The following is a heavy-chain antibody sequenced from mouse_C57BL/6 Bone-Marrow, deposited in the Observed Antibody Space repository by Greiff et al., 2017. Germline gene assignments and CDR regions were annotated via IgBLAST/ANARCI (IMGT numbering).Heavy chain of an antibody. CDR1: GYTFTSYT. CDR3: ARYHYGSSYGY. J-gene: IGHJ2*01. V-gene: IGHV1-4*01. Sequence: VKLMESGAELARPGASVKMSCKASGYTFTSYTMHWVKQRPGQGLEWIGYINPSSGYTKYNQKFKDKATLTADKSSSTAYMQLSSLTSEDSAVYYCARYHYGSSYGYWGQGTTLTVSS. CDR2: INPSSGYT. D-gene: IGHD1-1*01.